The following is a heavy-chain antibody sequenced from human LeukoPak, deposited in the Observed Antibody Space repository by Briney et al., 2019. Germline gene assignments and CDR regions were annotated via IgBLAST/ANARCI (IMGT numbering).Heavy chain of an antibody. CDR2: IRYDGSNK. D-gene: IGHD3-10*01. CDR3: AKGLREVRGVPLDY. Sequence: GGSLRLSCAASGFTFSSYGMHWVRQAPGKGLEWVAFIRYDGSNKYYADSVKGRFTISRDNAKNSLYLQMNSLRAEDTALYYCAKGLREVRGVPLDYWGQGTLVTVSS. J-gene: IGHJ4*02. V-gene: IGHV3-30*02. CDR1: GFTFSSYG.